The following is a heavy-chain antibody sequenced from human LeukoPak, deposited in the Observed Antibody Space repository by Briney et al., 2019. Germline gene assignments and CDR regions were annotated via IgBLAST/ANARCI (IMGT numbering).Heavy chain of an antibody. J-gene: IGHJ4*02. CDR3: ARVRHGSGSYFQDY. CDR1: GFTFSSYS. V-gene: IGHV3-48*01. D-gene: IGHD3-10*01. CDR2: ISSSSSTI. Sequence: GGSLRLSCAASGFTFSSYSMNWVRQAPGKGLEWVSYISSSSSTIYYADSVKGRFTISRDNAKNSLYLQMNSLRAEDTAVYYCARVRHGSGSYFQDYWGQGTLVTVSS.